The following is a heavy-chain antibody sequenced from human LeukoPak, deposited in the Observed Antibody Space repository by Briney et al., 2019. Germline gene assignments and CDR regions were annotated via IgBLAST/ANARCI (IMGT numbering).Heavy chain of an antibody. D-gene: IGHD2-21*01. Sequence: GGSLRLSCAASGFTYSSYAMGWVRQAPGKGLEWVSGISGSGGSTYYADSVKGRFTISRDNSKNTMYLQMNSLRAEDKAVYYCAKVAVAYCGGDCYYFDYWGQGTLVTVSS. CDR3: AKVAVAYCGGDCYYFDY. J-gene: IGHJ4*02. CDR2: ISGSGGST. V-gene: IGHV3-23*01. CDR1: GFTYSSYA.